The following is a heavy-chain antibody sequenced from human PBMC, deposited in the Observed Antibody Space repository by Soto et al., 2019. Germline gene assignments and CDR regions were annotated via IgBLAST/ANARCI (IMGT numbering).Heavy chain of an antibody. CDR2: INAGNGNT. CDR1: GYTVTSYA. Sequence: ASVKVSCKASGYTVTSYAMHWVRQAPGQRLEWMGWINAGNGNTKYSQKFQGRVTITRDTSASTAYMELSSLRSEDTAVYYCARVLHRSYSSGLGYWGQGTLVT. V-gene: IGHV1-3*01. D-gene: IGHD6-19*01. J-gene: IGHJ4*02. CDR3: ARVLHRSYSSGLGY.